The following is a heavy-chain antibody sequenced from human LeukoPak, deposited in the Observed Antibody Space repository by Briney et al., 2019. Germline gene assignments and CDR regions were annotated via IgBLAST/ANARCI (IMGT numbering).Heavy chain of an antibody. CDR2: ISYDGDDQ. Sequence: GGSLRLSCVVSGFTFTSYSLHWVRQAPGMGLECVAVISYDGDDQYYTDSVKGRFTVSRDISKNTLYLQMNNLRAEDTAVYFCARAPSMVWGIDITWGWFLDLWGRGTLVTVSS. CDR1: GFTFTSYS. V-gene: IGHV3-30*04. D-gene: IGHD3-10*01. J-gene: IGHJ2*01. CDR3: ARAPSMVWGIDITWGWFLDL.